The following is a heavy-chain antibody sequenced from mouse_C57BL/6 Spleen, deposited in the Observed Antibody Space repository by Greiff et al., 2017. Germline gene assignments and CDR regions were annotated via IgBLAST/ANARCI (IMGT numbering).Heavy chain of an antibody. D-gene: IGHD2-1*01. J-gene: IGHJ1*03. CDR1: GFTFSSYA. Sequence: EVMLVESGGGLVKPGGSLKLSCAASGFTFSSYAMSWVRQTPEKRLEWVATISDGGSYTYYPDNVKGRFTISRDNAKNNLYLQMSHLKSEDTAMYYCARFYYGNWYFDVWGTGTTVTVSS. CDR2: ISDGGSYT. CDR3: ARFYYGNWYFDV. V-gene: IGHV5-4*03.